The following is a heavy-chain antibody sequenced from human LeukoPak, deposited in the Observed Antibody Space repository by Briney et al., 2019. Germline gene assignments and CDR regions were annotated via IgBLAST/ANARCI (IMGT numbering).Heavy chain of an antibody. V-gene: IGHV4-59*01. CDR2: IYYSGST. J-gene: IGHJ4*02. CDR3: ARGGVKWPYDY. Sequence: NPSETLSLTCTVSGGSLTNYYWSWIRQPPGKGLECIGYIYYSGSTNYNPSLKSRVTISVDTSKNQFSLNLSSVTAADTAVYYCARGGVKWPYDYWGQGALVTVSS. D-gene: IGHD3-3*01. CDR1: GGSLTNYY.